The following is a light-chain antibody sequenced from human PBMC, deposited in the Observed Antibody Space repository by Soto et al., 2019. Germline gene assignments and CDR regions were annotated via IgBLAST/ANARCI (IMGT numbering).Light chain of an antibody. V-gene: IGKV1-5*01. CDR1: QSISGF. J-gene: IGKJ1*01. CDR2: DAS. CDR3: QQYNSYPWT. Sequence: DVHMTQSPSSLSASVGDRVTLPSRTSQSISGFLNWYQQKPGKAPKLLIYDASSLESGVPSRFSGSGSGTEFTLTISSLQPDDFATYYCQQYNSYPWTFGQGTKVDIK.